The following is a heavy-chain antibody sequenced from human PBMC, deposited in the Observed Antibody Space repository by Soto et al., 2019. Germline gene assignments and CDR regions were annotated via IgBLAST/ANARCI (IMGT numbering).Heavy chain of an antibody. CDR2: IYWNDDK. V-gene: IGHV2-5*01. CDR3: AHRPGSSWNLRVNYFDY. Sequence: QITLKESGPTLVKPTQTLTLTCTFSGFSLSTSGVGVGWIRQPPGKALEWLALIYWNDDKRYSPSLKSRLTSPKETSKNQVVRTMTNMDPVDTATYYCAHRPGSSWNLRVNYFDYWGQGTLVTVSS. D-gene: IGHD2-15*01. J-gene: IGHJ4*02. CDR1: GFSLSTSGVG.